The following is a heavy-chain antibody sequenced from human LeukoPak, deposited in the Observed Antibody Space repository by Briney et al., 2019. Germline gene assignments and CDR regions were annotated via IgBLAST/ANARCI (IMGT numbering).Heavy chain of an antibody. J-gene: IGHJ4*02. D-gene: IGHD3-22*01. CDR3: AKDIGDSSAPYPPNFDY. CDR1: GFTVSSNC. V-gene: IGHV3-53*01. CDR2: IYSGGST. Sequence: GGSLRLSCAASGFTVSSNCMSWVRQAPGKGLEWVSVIYSGGSTYYADSVKGRFTISGDKSKNTLYLQMNSLRAEDTAVYYCAKDIGDSSAPYPPNFDYWGQGTLVTVSS.